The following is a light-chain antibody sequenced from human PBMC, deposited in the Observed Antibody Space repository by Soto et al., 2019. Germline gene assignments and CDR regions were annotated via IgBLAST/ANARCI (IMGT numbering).Light chain of an antibody. Sequence: DIQMTQSPSTLSASVGDRVIITCRASQSITTWLAWYQQKPGKAPNLLIYNASTLKSGVPSRFNGSGSGTEFTLTISSLQPDDFATYYCQQYDNESWTFGQGTKVEIK. J-gene: IGKJ1*01. CDR3: QQYDNESWT. CDR2: NAS. V-gene: IGKV1-5*03. CDR1: QSITTW.